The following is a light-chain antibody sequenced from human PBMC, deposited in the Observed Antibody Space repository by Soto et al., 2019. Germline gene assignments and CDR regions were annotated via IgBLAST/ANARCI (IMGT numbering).Light chain of an antibody. CDR1: QSLRSS. J-gene: IGKJ1*01. Sequence: VMTQSPATLSVSPGERATRSGLASQSLRSSLAWYQQKPGQAPRLLIYGASTRATGIPARFSGSGSGTDFTLTISSLEPEDFAVYYCQQRSNWPGTFGPGTKVEIK. CDR3: QQRSNWPGT. CDR2: GAS. V-gene: IGKV3-15*01.